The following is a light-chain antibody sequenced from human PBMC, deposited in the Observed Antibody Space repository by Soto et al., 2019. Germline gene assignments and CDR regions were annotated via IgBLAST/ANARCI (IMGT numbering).Light chain of an antibody. CDR1: SSNIGAGYN. Sequence: QSVLTQPPSVSGAPGQRVTSSCTGRSSNIGAGYNVHWYQQLPGTAPKLLIYGNSNRPSGVPDRFSGSKSGTSASLAITGLQAEDEADYYCQSYDSSLSGGVFGGGTKLTVL. J-gene: IGLJ3*02. CDR2: GNS. CDR3: QSYDSSLSGGV. V-gene: IGLV1-40*01.